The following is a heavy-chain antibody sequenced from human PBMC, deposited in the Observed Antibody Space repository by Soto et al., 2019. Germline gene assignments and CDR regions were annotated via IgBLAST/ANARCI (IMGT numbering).Heavy chain of an antibody. V-gene: IGHV5-51*01. CDR1: GYSFTSYW. J-gene: IGHJ5*02. CDR2: IYPGDSDT. D-gene: IGHD3-3*01. Sequence: PGESLKISCKGSGYSFTSYWIGWVRQMPGKGLEWMGIIYPGDSDTRYSPSFQGQVTISADKSISTAYLQWSSLKASDTAMYYRARATPIGAGTFVNWFDPWGQGTLVTVSS. CDR3: ARATPIGAGTFVNWFDP.